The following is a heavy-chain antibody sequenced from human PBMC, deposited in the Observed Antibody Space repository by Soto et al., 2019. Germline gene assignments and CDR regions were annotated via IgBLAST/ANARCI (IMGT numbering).Heavy chain of an antibody. CDR1: EFTLRSYT. Sequence: GGSLRLACAASEFTLRSYTMHWVRQAPGKGLEWVGTISYEGGKTYYAGSGRGRLTIARDKCKNTLCRQMDSQRKEDTSVNVYARDRDSTSFPPPYYFDFWGQGTLVTVSS. D-gene: IGHD5-18*01. V-gene: IGHV3-30*04. CDR2: ISYEGGKT. CDR3: ARDRDSTSFPPPYYFDF. J-gene: IGHJ4*02.